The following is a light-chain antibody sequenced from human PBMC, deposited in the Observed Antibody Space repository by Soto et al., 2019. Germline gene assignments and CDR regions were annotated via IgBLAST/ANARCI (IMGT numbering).Light chain of an antibody. V-gene: IGLV2-11*01. CDR2: DVS. CDR3: CSYAGSFIFV. Sequence: QSALTQPRSVSGSPGQSFTISCTGTSSDVGGYNYVSWYQQYPGKAPKLMIYDVSGRPSGVPDRFSGSKSGNTASLTISGLQAEDEADYYCCSYAGSFIFVFGTGTKVTVL. CDR1: SSDVGGYNY. J-gene: IGLJ1*01.